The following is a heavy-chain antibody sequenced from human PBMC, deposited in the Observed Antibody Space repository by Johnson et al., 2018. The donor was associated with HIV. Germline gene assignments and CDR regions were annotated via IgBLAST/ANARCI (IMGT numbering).Heavy chain of an antibody. J-gene: IGHJ3*02. CDR1: GFTFDDYA. CDR2: FSWNSGSI. D-gene: IGHD3-22*01. CDR3: AKDLNVITMIVGSDAFDI. Sequence: VQLVESGGGVVRPGGSLRLSCVASGFTFDDYAMHWVRQAPGQGLEWVSGFSWNSGSIGYADSVKGRVTISRDTAKNSLYLQMNSLRAEDTAVYYCAKDLNVITMIVGSDAFDIWGQGTMVTVSS. V-gene: IGHV3-9*01.